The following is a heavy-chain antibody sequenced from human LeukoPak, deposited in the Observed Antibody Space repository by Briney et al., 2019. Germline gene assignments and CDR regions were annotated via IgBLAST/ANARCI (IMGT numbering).Heavy chain of an antibody. V-gene: IGHV3-7*01. D-gene: IGHD1-26*01. CDR2: INQDGSAK. Sequence: QPGGSLRLSCAASGFTFSSYAMSWVRQAPGKGLEWVANINQDGSAKNYVDSVKGRFTISRDNAKNSLHLQMNSLRAEDTAVYYCARDLYSGSYYGDYWGQGTLVTVSS. J-gene: IGHJ4*02. CDR1: GFTFSSYA. CDR3: ARDLYSGSYYGDY.